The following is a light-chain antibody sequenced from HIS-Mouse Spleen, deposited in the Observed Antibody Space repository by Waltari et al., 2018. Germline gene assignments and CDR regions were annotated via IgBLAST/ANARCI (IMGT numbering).Light chain of an antibody. V-gene: IGKV1-39*01. J-gene: IGKJ5*01. CDR1: QSISSY. CDR3: QQSYSTPIT. CDR2: AAS. Sequence: DIQMTQSPSSLSASVGDRVTITCRASQSISSYLNWYQQKPGKAPKLLIYAASSLQSGVPSRFRGSGSGTAFTLTISSLQPEDFATYYCQQSYSTPITFGQGTRLEIK.